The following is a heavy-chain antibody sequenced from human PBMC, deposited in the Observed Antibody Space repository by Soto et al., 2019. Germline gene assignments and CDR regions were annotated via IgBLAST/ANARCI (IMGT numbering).Heavy chain of an antibody. J-gene: IGHJ5*02. D-gene: IGHD3-22*01. Sequence: SVKVSCKASGGTFSSYAISWVRQAPGQGLEWMGGIIPIFGTANYAQKFQGRVTITADKSTSTAYMELSSLRSEDTAVYYCASDYYYDSSGYYFRWFDPWGQGTLVTVSS. V-gene: IGHV1-69*06. CDR1: GGTFSSYA. CDR3: ASDYYYDSSGYYFRWFDP. CDR2: IIPIFGTA.